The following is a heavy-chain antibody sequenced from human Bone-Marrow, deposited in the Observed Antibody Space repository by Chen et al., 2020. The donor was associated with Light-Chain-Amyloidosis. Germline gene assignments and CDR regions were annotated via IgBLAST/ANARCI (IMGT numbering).Heavy chain of an antibody. CDR2: IYHTGNT. CDR1: GGSISSTRYS. J-gene: IGHJ3*02. D-gene: IGHD2-15*01. V-gene: IGHV4-39*01. Sequence: QLQLQESGPGLVKPSETVSLTCSVSGGSISSTRYSWGWIRQPPGKGLGWVGNIYHTGNTYHNPSLKSRVTMSVDTSKDQFSLHVNSVTAADTAIYYCARLAVVEGGTAINAFDIWGQGTMVIVSS. CDR3: ARLAVVEGGTAINAFDI.